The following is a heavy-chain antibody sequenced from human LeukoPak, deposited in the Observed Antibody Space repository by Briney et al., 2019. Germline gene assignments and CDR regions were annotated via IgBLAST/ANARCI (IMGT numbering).Heavy chain of an antibody. CDR1: GFTFSSYS. V-gene: IGHV3-21*01. CDR2: INSSSSYI. J-gene: IGHJ5*02. Sequence: GGPLRLSCAASGFTFSSYSKNWVRQAPGKGLEWVSSINSSSSYIYYADSVKRRFTISRDNAKNSLYLQMNSLRDEDTAVYYCARDLEDIVVVVAATPYWFDPWGQGTLVTVSS. D-gene: IGHD2-15*01. CDR3: ARDLEDIVVVVAATPYWFDP.